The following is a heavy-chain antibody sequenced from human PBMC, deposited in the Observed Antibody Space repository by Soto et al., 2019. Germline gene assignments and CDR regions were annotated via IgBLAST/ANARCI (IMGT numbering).Heavy chain of an antibody. V-gene: IGHV3-15*01. CDR1: GFTFSNAW. CDR3: TTPYDSSGYTFDY. J-gene: IGHJ4*02. CDR2: IKSKTDGGTT. Sequence: VQLVESGGGLVKPGGSLRLSCAASGFTFSNAWMSWVRQAPGKGLEWVGRIKSKTDGGTTDYAAPVKGRFTISRDDSKNTLYLQMNSLKTEDTAVYYCTTPYDSSGYTFDYWGQGTLVTVSS. D-gene: IGHD3-22*01.